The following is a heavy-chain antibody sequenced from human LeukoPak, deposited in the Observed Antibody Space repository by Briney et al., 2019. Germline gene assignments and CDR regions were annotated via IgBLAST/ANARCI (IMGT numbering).Heavy chain of an antibody. CDR3: GMSGDRVPLQDDVFDV. CDR1: GYSSTSYC. D-gene: IGHD1-26*01. J-gene: IGHJ3*01. CDR2: IYPGVSGP. V-gene: IGHV5-51*01. Sequence: PGESLKISCKVSGYSSTSYCVGWVRQMPGKGLEWMGIIYPGVSGPTYSPSFQGQVTISVDKSINTAYLQWSSLQASDTAMYYCGMSGDRVPLQDDVFDVWGQGTMVTVST.